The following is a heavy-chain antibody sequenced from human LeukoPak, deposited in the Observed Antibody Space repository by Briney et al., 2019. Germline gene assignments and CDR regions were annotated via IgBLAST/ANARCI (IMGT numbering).Heavy chain of an antibody. Sequence: GGSLRLSCAASGFTFSSYGMHWVRQAPGKGLEWVSAISGSGGSTYYADSVKGRFTISRDNSKNTLYLQMNSLRAEDTAVYYCAKDYDSSGYLYNWFDPWGQGTLVTVSS. J-gene: IGHJ5*02. CDR3: AKDYDSSGYLYNWFDP. CDR1: GFTFSSYG. D-gene: IGHD3-22*01. CDR2: ISGSGGST. V-gene: IGHV3-23*01.